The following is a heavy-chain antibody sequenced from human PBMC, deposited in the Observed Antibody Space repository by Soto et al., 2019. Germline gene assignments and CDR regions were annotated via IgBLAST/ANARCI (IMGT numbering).Heavy chain of an antibody. J-gene: IGHJ5*02. Sequence: QITLKESGPTLVKPTQTLTLTCTFSGFSLSTSGVGVGWIRQPPGKALEWLALIYWDDDKRYSPSLKSRLTITKDTSKNQGVLTRTTMDPVDTATYYCAHSSSHGFGELLSNWFDPWGQGTLVTVSS. CDR3: AHSSSHGFGELLSNWFDP. CDR1: GFSLSTSGVG. V-gene: IGHV2-5*02. D-gene: IGHD3-10*01. CDR2: IYWDDDK.